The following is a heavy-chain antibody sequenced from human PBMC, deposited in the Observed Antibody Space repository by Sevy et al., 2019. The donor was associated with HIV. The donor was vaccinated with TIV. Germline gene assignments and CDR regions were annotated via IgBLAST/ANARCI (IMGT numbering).Heavy chain of an antibody. J-gene: IGHJ5*02. CDR3: LSEGGDWFDP. CDR2: INGDGSST. V-gene: IGHV3-74*01. CDR1: GFTFRSDW. D-gene: IGHD3-16*01. Sequence: GGSLRLSCAASGFTFRSDWMHWVRQAPGKGLVWVSRINGDGSSTAYADSVKGRFTISRDNAKNTLYLQMNSLRAEDTSVYYCLSEGGDWFDPWGQGTLVTVSS.